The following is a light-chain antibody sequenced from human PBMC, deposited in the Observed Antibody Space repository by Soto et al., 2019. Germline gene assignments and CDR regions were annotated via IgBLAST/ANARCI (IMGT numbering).Light chain of an antibody. J-gene: IGKJ1*01. CDR1: QSIKTY. Sequence: DIQMTQSPSSLSASVGDRVSITCRASQSIKTYLNWYQQKPGKDPKLLIYGSYNLQSGVPPRFSGTGSGTDCTLIISSLQPEDFATYFCQQSYFIPWTFGQGTKVDLK. V-gene: IGKV1-39*01. CDR3: QQSYFIPWT. CDR2: GSY.